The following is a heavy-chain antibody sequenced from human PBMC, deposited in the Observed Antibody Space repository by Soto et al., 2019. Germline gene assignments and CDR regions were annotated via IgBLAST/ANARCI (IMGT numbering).Heavy chain of an antibody. V-gene: IGHV4-31*03. CDR1: GGSISSGGYY. D-gene: IGHD4-17*01. J-gene: IGHJ5*02. CDR2: IYYSGST. Sequence: SETLSLTCTVSGGSISSGGYYWSWIRQHPGKGLEWIGYIYYSGSTYYNPSLKSRVTISVDTSKNQFSLKLSSVTAADTAVYYCARGGYDYGDYVGWFDPWGQGTLVTVSS. CDR3: ARGGYDYGDYVGWFDP.